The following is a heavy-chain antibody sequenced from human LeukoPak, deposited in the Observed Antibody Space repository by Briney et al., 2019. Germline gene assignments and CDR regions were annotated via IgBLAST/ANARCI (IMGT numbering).Heavy chain of an antibody. CDR2: XXXXXXTA. CDR1: GGTFSSYA. CDR3: ARDAYYDILTGYYRYYGMDV. Sequence: GASVKVSCKASGGTFSSYAISWVRQAPGQGLEXXXXXXXXXXTANYAQKFQGRVTIHADNSPSTAYMELSSLRSEDTAVYYCARDAYYDILTGYYRYYGMDVWGKGTTVTVSS. D-gene: IGHD3-9*01. J-gene: IGHJ6*04. V-gene: IGHV1-69*06.